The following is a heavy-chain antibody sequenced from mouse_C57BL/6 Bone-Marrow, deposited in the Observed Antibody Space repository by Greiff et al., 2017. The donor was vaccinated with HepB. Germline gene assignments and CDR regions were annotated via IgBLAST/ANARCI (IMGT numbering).Heavy chain of an antibody. Sequence: QVQLQQPGAELVMPGASVKLSCKASGYTFTSYWMHWVKQRPGQGLEWIGEIDPSDSYTNYNQKFKGKSTLTVDKSSSTAYMQLSSLTSEDSAVYYCARYEPRAMDYWGQGTSVTVSS. CDR2: IDPSDSYT. V-gene: IGHV1-69*01. D-gene: IGHD2-12*01. CDR1: GYTFTSYW. J-gene: IGHJ4*01. CDR3: ARYEPRAMDY.